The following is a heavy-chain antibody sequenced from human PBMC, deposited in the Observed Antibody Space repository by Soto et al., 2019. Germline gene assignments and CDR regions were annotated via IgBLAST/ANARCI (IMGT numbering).Heavy chain of an antibody. D-gene: IGHD6-6*01. CDR1: GYSFSTCW. J-gene: IGHJ5*01. Sequence: GESLKISCKGSGYSFSTCWIGWVRQMPGKGLEWMGIIYPGDSETTYSPSFQGQVTFSVDKSINTAYLQWNSLKASDTAMYYCARRAYCTSSALYNWFDSWGQGALVTVSS. CDR2: IYPGDSET. V-gene: IGHV5-51*01. CDR3: ARRAYCTSSALYNWFDS.